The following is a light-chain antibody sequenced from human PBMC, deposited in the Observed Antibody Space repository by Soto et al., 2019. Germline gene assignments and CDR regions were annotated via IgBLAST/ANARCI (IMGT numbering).Light chain of an antibody. CDR3: QQRSNWPPT. CDR2: DAS. V-gene: IGKV3-11*01. Sequence: EIVLTQSPATLSLSPGERATLSCSASQSVSSYLAWYQQKPGQAPRLLIYDASNRATGIPARFSGSGSGTDFTLTIRSLEPEDVAVYYCQQRSNWPPTFGQGTKVEIK. J-gene: IGKJ1*01. CDR1: QSVSSY.